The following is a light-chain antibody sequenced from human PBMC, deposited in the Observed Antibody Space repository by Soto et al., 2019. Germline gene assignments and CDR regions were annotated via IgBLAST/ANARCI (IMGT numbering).Light chain of an antibody. CDR3: LQYNSQHT. V-gene: IGKV1-5*03. CDR2: KAS. CDR1: QSISSW. Sequence: DIQMTQSPSTLSASVGDRVTITCRASQSISSWLAWYQQKPGKAPKLLIYKASSLESGVPSRFSGSGSGPEFTLTISSLQPDDFATYYCLQYNSQHTFGQGTKVEIK. J-gene: IGKJ1*01.